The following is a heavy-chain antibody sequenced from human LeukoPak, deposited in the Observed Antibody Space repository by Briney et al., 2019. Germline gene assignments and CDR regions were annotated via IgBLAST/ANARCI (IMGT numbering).Heavy chain of an antibody. CDR2: INPNSGGT. CDR3: ARELYSSGWDY. V-gene: IGHV1-2*04. CDR1: GYTFTGYY. Sequence: GASVKVSCKGSGYTFTGYYMHWVRQAPGQGLEWMGWINPNSGGTNYAQKFQGWVTMTRDTSISTAYMELSRLRSDDTAVYYCARELYSSGWDYWGQGTLVTVSS. D-gene: IGHD6-19*01. J-gene: IGHJ4*02.